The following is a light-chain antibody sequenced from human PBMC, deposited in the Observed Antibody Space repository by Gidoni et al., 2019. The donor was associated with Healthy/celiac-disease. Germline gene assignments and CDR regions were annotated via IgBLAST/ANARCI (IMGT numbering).Light chain of an antibody. CDR1: QDISNY. CDR2: DAS. CDR3: QQYDNLPRT. Sequence: DIQMTQSPSPLSASVGDRVTITCQASQDISNYLNWYQQKPGKAPKLLIYDASNLETGVPSRCSGSGSGTDFTFTISSLQPEDIATYYCQQYDNLPRTFGQGTKVEIK. J-gene: IGKJ1*01. V-gene: IGKV1-33*01.